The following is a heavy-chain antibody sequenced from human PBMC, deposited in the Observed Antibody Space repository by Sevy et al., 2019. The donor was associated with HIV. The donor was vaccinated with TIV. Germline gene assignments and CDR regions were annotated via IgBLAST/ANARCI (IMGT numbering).Heavy chain of an antibody. CDR2: FDPEDGET. J-gene: IGHJ4*02. D-gene: IGHD3-22*01. V-gene: IGHV1-24*01. Sequence: ASVKVSCKVSGYTLTELSMHWARQAPGRGLEWMATFDPEDGETIYAQKFQGRVTMTEDTSTDTAYMELSSLRSEDTAVYYCSTTRDYYDSSGYPFDYWGQGTLVTVSS. CDR1: GYTLTELS. CDR3: STTRDYYDSSGYPFDY.